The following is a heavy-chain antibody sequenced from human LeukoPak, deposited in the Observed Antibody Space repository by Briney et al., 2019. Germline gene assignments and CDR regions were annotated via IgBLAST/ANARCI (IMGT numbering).Heavy chain of an antibody. J-gene: IGHJ4*02. CDR1: GGSFSGYY. CDR2: INHSGST. CDR3: ARGGPEYCSSTSCYIGY. Sequence: SSETLSLTCAVYGGSFSGYYWSWIRQPPGKGLEWIGEINHSGSTNYNPSLKSRVTISVDTSKNQFSLKLSSVTAADTAVYYCARGGPEYCSSTSCYIGYWGQGTLVTVSS. V-gene: IGHV4-34*01. D-gene: IGHD2-2*02.